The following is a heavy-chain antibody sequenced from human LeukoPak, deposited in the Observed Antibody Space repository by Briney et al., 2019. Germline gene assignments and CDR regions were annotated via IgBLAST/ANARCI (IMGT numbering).Heavy chain of an antibody. Sequence: PGGSLRLSCAASGFTFSSFWMHWVRQAPGKGLVWVSGINTDGSNTTYADSVKGRFTISRDTAKNTLYLEMNSLRVEDTAMYYCVRGGWSFGVWGQGTLVTVSS. J-gene: IGHJ4*02. CDR3: VRGGWSFGV. CDR2: INTDGSNT. V-gene: IGHV3-74*01. D-gene: IGHD6-19*01. CDR1: GFTFSSFW.